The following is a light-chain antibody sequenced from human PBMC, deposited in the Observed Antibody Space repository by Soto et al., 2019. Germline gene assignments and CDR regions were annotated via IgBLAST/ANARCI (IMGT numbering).Light chain of an antibody. CDR2: GAS. Sequence: EIVLTQSPGTLSLSPGQRATLSCRASQTVTSSYLAWYQQRPGQAPRLLIHGASIRAPGIADRFSGSGSGTDFTLTISRLDAEDFAVYYCQHYGSSPGYTVGRGTKLEIK. J-gene: IGKJ2*01. V-gene: IGKV3-20*01. CDR3: QHYGSSPGYT. CDR1: QTVTSSY.